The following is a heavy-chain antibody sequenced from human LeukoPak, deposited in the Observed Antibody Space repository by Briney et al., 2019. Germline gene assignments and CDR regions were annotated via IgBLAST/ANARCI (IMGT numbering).Heavy chain of an antibody. Sequence: SGTLSLTCGVSGGSITNTNYWTWVRQPPGKVLEWIGEVNLQGSTNYNPSLMGRVAISVDTSENHISLQLTSVTAADTAVYYCAREGGPYRPLDYSGEGTLVTVSS. V-gene: IGHV4-4*02. CDR3: AREGGPYRPLDY. J-gene: IGHJ4*02. CDR2: VNLQGST. CDR1: GGSITNTNY.